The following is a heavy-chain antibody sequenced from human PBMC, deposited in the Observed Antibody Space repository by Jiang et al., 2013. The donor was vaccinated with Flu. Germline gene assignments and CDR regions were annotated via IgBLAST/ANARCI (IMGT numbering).Heavy chain of an antibody. CDR2: IRGKAYGGTT. CDR3: TRHLSPYISSSGQYTYGLDV. D-gene: IGHD6-6*01. CDR1: GFTFGDYA. V-gene: IGHV3-49*05. J-gene: IGHJ6*02. Sequence: EVQLVESGGGLVKPGRSLRLSCTASGFTFGDYAVNWFRQAPEKGLECVGFIRGKAYGGTTEYAASVKGRFTISRDDSKSIAYLQMDSLKTEDTAVYYCTRHLSPYISSSGQYTYGLDVWGQGTTVTVSS.